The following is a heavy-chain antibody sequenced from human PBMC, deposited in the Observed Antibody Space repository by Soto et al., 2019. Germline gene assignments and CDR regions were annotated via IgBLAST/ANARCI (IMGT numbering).Heavy chain of an antibody. J-gene: IGHJ6*02. D-gene: IGHD2-2*01. CDR3: ARDRLVPYGYGMDV. Sequence: QMQLVESGGGVVQPGRSLRLSCAASGFTFRSYGIHWVRQAPGKGLEWVALIWFDGSKKYYVDSVKGRFAVSRDKSKKTLYLQKNQLRVEDTAVYYCARDRLVPYGYGMDVWGQGTTVTVSS. CDR1: GFTFRSYG. CDR2: IWFDGSKK. V-gene: IGHV3-33*01.